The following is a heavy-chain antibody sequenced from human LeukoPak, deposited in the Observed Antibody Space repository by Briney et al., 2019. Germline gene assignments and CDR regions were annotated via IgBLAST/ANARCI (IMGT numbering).Heavy chain of an antibody. CDR1: GGSFSGYY. CDR2: INHSGST. J-gene: IGHJ4*02. D-gene: IGHD3-9*01. Sequence: RTSETLSLTCAVYGGSFSGYYWSWIRQPPGKGLEWIGEINHSGSTNYNPSLKSRVTISVDTSKNQFSLKLSSVTAADTAVYYCARENYDILAGTAFDYWGQGTLVTVSS. V-gene: IGHV4-34*01. CDR3: ARENYDILAGTAFDY.